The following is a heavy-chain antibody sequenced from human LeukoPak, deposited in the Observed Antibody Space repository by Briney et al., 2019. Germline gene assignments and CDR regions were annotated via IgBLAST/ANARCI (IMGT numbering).Heavy chain of an antibody. Sequence: ASVRVSCKASGYTFIGYYIHWVRQAPGQGLEWMGWINPNKTCTNYAQKFQGRVTMTRDTSISTAYMELSRLRYDDTAVYYCARGDRIFDFWGQGTLVTVSS. V-gene: IGHV1-2*02. J-gene: IGHJ4*02. CDR1: GYTFIGYY. CDR2: INPNKTCT. D-gene: IGHD1-14*01. CDR3: ARGDRIFDF.